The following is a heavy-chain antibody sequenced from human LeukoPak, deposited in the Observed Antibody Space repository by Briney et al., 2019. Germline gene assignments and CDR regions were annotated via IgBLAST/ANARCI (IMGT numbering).Heavy chain of an antibody. Sequence: ASVKVSCKASGYTFTNYGISWVRQAPGQGLEWMGWTSAYNGNTNYAQKLQGRVTMTTDTSTSTAYMELRSLRSDDTAVFYCAREYGGSYLFDYWGQGTLVTVSS. CDR2: TSAYNGNT. CDR3: AREYGGSYLFDY. J-gene: IGHJ4*02. V-gene: IGHV1-18*01. D-gene: IGHD5-12*01. CDR1: GYTFTNYG.